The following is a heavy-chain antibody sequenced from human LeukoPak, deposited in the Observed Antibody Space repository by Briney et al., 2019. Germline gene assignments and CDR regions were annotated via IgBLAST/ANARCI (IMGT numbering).Heavy chain of an antibody. V-gene: IGHV1-3*01. CDR2: INAGNGNT. J-gene: IGHJ6*02. CDR3: ARSILVVPVASHYNYGVDV. CDR1: GYTFSKYA. D-gene: IGHD2-2*01. Sequence: ASVRVSCKASGYTFSKYAIHWVRQAPGQRREWMGWINAGNGNTRYSQKFQGGVTITRDTSASTAYMELSSLRSEDTAVYYCARSILVVPVASHYNYGVDVWGQGTTVTVSS.